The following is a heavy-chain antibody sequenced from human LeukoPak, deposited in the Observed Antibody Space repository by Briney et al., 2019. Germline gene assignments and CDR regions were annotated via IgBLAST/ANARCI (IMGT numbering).Heavy chain of an antibody. D-gene: IGHD6-13*01. CDR2: IWYDGSNK. Sequence: PGGSLRLSCAASGFTFSSYGMHWVRQAPGKGLEWVAVIWYDGSNKYYADSVKGRFTISRDNSKNTLYLQMNSLRAEDTAVYYCARDKLSVGSWTDFDYWGQGTLVTVSS. V-gene: IGHV3-33*08. CDR3: ARDKLSVGSWTDFDY. CDR1: GFTFSSYG. J-gene: IGHJ4*02.